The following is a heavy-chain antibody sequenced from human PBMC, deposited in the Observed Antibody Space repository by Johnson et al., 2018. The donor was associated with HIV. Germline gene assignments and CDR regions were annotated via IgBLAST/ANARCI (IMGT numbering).Heavy chain of an antibody. D-gene: IGHD6-6*01. V-gene: IGHV3-30*02. J-gene: IGHJ3*02. CDR3: AKVYSSSVPAPGI. CDR1: GFTFSSYA. CDR2: IRYDGDIT. Sequence: QMLLVESGGGLVQPGGSLRLSCAASGFTFSSYAMSWVRQAPGKGLEWVAFIRYDGDITYYVDSVKGRFTISRDNSKNTLYLQMDSLRAEDTAVYYCAKVYSSSVPAPGIWGQGTMVTVSS.